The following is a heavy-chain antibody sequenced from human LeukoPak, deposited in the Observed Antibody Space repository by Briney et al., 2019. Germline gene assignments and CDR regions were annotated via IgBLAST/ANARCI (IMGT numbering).Heavy chain of an antibody. V-gene: IGHV4-34*01. J-gene: IGHJ4*02. CDR2: INHSGST. Sequence: SETLSLTCAVYGGSFGGYYWSWIRQPPGKGLEWIGEINHSGSTNYNPSLKSRVTISVDTSKNQFSLKLSSVTAADTAVYYCARGVNYDSSGYFDYWGQGTLVTVSS. D-gene: IGHD3-22*01. CDR1: GGSFGGYY. CDR3: ARGVNYDSSGYFDY.